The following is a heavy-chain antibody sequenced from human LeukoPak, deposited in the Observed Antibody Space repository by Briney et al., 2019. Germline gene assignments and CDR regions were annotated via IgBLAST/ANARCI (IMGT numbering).Heavy chain of an antibody. J-gene: IGHJ3*02. CDR1: AGSISSYH. CDR3: ARVLGYYYDSSGYLDAFDI. D-gene: IGHD3-22*01. Sequence: SETLSLTCTVPAGSISSYHWSWIRQPTGKGAEWVGYIYYSGSTNYNPSLKSRVTISVDTSKNQFSLKLSSVTAADTAVHYSARVLGYYYDSSGYLDAFDIWGQGTMVTVSS. V-gene: IGHV4-59*01. CDR2: IYYSGST.